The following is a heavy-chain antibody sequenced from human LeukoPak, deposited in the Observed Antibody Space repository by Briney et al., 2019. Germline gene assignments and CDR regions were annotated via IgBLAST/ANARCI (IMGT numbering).Heavy chain of an antibody. Sequence: PGGSLRLSCVASGFTFSTYWMNWFRQAPGKGLERVGTISPDGSDKYYVDSVKGRFTISRDNAKTSLYLQINGLRADDTALYFCARGIVVVVGASDHFDYWGQGTLITVSS. V-gene: IGHV3-7*01. CDR1: GFTFSTYW. J-gene: IGHJ4*02. D-gene: IGHD2-15*01. CDR2: ISPDGSDK. CDR3: ARGIVVVVGASDHFDY.